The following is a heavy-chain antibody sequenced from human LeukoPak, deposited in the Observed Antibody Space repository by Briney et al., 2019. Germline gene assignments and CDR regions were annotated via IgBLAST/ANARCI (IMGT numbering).Heavy chain of an antibody. D-gene: IGHD3-10*01. CDR3: ARGSQDSGSYYLGY. CDR1: GVTVSSNY. V-gene: IGHV3-53*01. J-gene: IGHJ4*02. CDR2: IYSGGST. Sequence: GGSLRLSCAASGVTVSSNYMSWVRQAPGKGLEGVSVIYSGGSTYYADSVKGRFTISRDSSKNTLYLQMNNLRAEDTDVYYCARGSQDSGSYYLGYWGQGTLVTVSS.